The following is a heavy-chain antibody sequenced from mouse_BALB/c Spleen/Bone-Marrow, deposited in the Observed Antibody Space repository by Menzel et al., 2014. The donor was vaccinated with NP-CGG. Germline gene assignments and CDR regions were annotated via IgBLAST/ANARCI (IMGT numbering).Heavy chain of an antibody. CDR2: IFPGTVTP. Sequence: VKLQESGAELVKPGASVKLSCKTSGYTFXSYWIQWVKQRPGQGLGWIGEIFPGTVTPYYNEKFKGKATLTIDTSSSTDSMQLSSLTSEDSAVYFCARRGYGYLDYWGQGTTLTVSS. CDR1: GYTFXSYW. J-gene: IGHJ2*01. CDR3: ARRGYGYLDY. D-gene: IGHD2-10*02. V-gene: IGHV1S132*01.